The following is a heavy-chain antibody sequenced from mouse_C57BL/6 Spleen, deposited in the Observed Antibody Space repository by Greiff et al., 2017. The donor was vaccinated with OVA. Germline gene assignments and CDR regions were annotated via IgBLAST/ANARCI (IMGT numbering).Heavy chain of an antibody. CDR3: TRFWAWFAY. CDR2: IDPETGGT. J-gene: IGHJ3*01. Sequence: QVQLKESGAELVRPGASVTLSCKASGYTFTDYEMHWVKQTPVHGLEWIGAIDPETGGTAYNQKFKGKAILTADKSSSTAYMELRSLTSEDSAVYYCTRFWAWFAYWGQGTLVTVSA. V-gene: IGHV1-15*01. D-gene: IGHD4-1*01. CDR1: GYTFTDYE.